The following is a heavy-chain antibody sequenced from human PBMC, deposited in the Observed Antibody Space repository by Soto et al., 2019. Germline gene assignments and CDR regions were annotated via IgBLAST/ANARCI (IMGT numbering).Heavy chain of an antibody. CDR2: IYPGDSDT. D-gene: IGHD5-12*01. CDR1: GYNFPYHW. CDR3: ARLLGYSYDYYYGIDV. J-gene: IGHJ6*02. V-gene: IGHV5-51*01. Sequence: GESLKISCKGSGYNFPYHWIGWVRQTPGKGLEWMGIIYPGDSDTRYSPSFQGQVTFSADRSISTAYLQWTSLKASDTAIYYCARLLGYSYDYYYGIDVWGQGTTVTVSS.